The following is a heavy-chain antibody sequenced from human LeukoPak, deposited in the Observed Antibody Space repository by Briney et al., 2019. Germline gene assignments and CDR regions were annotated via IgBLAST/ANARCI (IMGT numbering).Heavy chain of an antibody. J-gene: IGHJ4*02. V-gene: IGHV3-21*01. CDR2: ISSSSSYI. Sequence: GGSLRLSCAASGFTFSSYSMNWVRQAPGKGLEWVSSISSSSSYIYYADSVKGRFTISRDNAKNSLYLQMNSLRAEDTAVYYCARLPASYDSSGYEDWGQGTLVTVSS. CDR1: GFTFSSYS. D-gene: IGHD3-22*01. CDR3: ARLPASYDSSGYED.